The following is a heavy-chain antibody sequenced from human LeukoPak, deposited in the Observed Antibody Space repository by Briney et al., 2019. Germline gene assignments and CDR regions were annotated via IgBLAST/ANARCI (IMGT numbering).Heavy chain of an antibody. Sequence: GGSLRLSCAASGFTFSSYAMSWVRRAPGKGLEWVSGISGSGDNTYYADSVKGRFTISRDNSKNTLYVQVNSLGTEDTAAYYCAKGSYYDSSGSFSLAYWGQGTLVTVSS. CDR2: ISGSGDNT. V-gene: IGHV3-23*01. D-gene: IGHD3-22*01. CDR3: AKGSYYDSSGSFSLAY. J-gene: IGHJ4*02. CDR1: GFTFSSYA.